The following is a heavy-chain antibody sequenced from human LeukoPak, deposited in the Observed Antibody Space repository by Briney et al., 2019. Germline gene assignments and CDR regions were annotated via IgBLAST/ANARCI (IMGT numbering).Heavy chain of an antibody. CDR3: ARDPPEWELWYYFDY. V-gene: IGHV3-30*01. D-gene: IGHD1-26*01. Sequence: PGRSLRLSCAASGFTSSSYAMHWVRQAPGKGLEWVAVISYDGSNKYYADSVKGRFTISRDNSKNTLYLQMNSLRAEDTAVYYCARDPPEWELWYYFDYWGQGTLVTVSS. CDR2: ISYDGSNK. J-gene: IGHJ4*02. CDR1: GFTSSSYA.